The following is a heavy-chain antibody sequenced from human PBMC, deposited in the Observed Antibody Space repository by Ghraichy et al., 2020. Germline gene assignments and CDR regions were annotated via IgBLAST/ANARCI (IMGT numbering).Heavy chain of an antibody. D-gene: IGHD3-3*01. J-gene: IGHJ6*03. Sequence: GESLNISCAASGFTFSSYAMHWVRQAPGKGLEWVAVISYDGSNKYYADSVKGRFTISRDNSKNTLYLQMNSLRAEDTAVYYCARERWEDDFSSYVYMDVWGKGTTVTVSS. V-gene: IGHV3-30-3*01. CDR2: ISYDGSNK. CDR3: ARERWEDDFSSYVYMDV. CDR1: GFTFSSYA.